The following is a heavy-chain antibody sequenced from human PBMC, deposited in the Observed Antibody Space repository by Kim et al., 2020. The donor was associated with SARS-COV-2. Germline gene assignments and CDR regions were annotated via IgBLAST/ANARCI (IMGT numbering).Heavy chain of an antibody. CDR3: ARGIDILTGYYIPRDNWFDP. CDR2: INTNTGNP. D-gene: IGHD3-9*01. Sequence: ASVKVSCKASGYTFTSYAMNWVRQAPGQGLEWMGWINTNTGNPMYAQGFTGRFVFSLDTSVSTAYLQISSLKAEDTAVYYCARGIDILTGYYIPRDNWFDPWGQGTLVTVSS. V-gene: IGHV7-4-1*02. CDR1: GYTFTSYA. J-gene: IGHJ5*02.